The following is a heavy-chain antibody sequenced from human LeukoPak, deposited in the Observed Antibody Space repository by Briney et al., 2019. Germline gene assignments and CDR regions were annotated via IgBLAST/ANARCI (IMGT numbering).Heavy chain of an antibody. J-gene: IGHJ5*02. Sequence: GGSVTVSCKASGYTFTAYYIHWVRQAPGQGLEGMGWINPKTGGTNYAQTFKGRVTMTRDRSISTAYMELSRLRSDDTAVYYCAREDLTVAGWFDPWGQGTLVTVSS. CDR1: GYTFTAYY. V-gene: IGHV1-2*02. CDR2: INPKTGGT. CDR3: AREDLTVAGWFDP. D-gene: IGHD6-19*01.